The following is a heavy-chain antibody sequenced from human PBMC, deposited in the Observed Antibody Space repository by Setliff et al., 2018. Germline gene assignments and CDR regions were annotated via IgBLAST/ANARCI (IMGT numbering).Heavy chain of an antibody. J-gene: IGHJ4*02. Sequence: PGGSLRLSCAASGFIFSSYGMHWVRQAPGKGLEWVAFIRYDGTNNYYEDSVKGRFTISRDNTFNTLYLQMNSLGAEDTAVYYCAKDTGYYFDYWGQGTLVTVS. V-gene: IGHV3-30*02. CDR3: AKDTGYYFDY. CDR1: GFIFSSYG. D-gene: IGHD4-4*01. CDR2: IRYDGTNN.